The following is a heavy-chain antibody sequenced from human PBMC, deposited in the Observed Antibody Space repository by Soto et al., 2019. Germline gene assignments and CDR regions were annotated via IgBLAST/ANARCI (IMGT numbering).Heavy chain of an antibody. J-gene: IGHJ4*02. V-gene: IGHV1-69*13. CDR1: GGTFSSYA. CDR3: ARDLDCSSTSCSGHY. CDR2: IIPIFGTA. D-gene: IGHD2-2*01. Sequence: SVKVSCKASGGTFSSYAISWVRQAPGQGLEWMGGIIPIFGTANYAQKFQGRVTITADESTSTAYMELSSLRSEDTAVYYCARDLDCSSTSCSGHYWGQGTLVTVSS.